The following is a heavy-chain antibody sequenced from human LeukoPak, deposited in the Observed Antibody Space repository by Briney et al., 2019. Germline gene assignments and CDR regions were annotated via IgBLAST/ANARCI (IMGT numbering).Heavy chain of an antibody. V-gene: IGHV1-3*01. J-gene: IGHJ4*02. CDR3: ARVKADNGDYYFDY. CDR2: INAGNGNT. D-gene: IGHD4-17*01. Sequence: GASVKVSCKASGYTFTSYAMHWVRQAPGQRLEWMGWINAGNGNTKYSQKFQGRVTITRDTSASTAYMELSSLRSEDTAVYYCARVKADNGDYYFDYWGQGTLVTVSS. CDR1: GYTFTSYA.